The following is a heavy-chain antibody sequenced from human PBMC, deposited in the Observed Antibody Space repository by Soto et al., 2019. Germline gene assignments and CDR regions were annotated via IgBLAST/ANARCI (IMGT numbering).Heavy chain of an antibody. CDR3: AGGAAADYFDY. CDR2: IYTSGST. V-gene: IGHV4-4*07. Sequence: SETLSLTCTVSGGSISSYYWSWIRQPAGKGLEWIGRIYTSGSTYYNPSLKSRVTMSLDTSKNHFSLKLSSVTAADTAVYYCAGGAAADYFDYWGQGTLVTVSS. J-gene: IGHJ4*02. CDR1: GGSISSYY. D-gene: IGHD6-13*01.